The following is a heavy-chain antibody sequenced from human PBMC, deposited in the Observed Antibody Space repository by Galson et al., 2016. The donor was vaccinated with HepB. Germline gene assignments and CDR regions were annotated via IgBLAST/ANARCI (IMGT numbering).Heavy chain of an antibody. CDR3: TREAPGDYFDY. CDR2: IYNSGDT. CDR1: GGSITTNNW. V-gene: IGHV4-4*02. J-gene: IGHJ4*02. Sequence: SETLSLTCAVSGGSITTNNWWSWVRQPPGKGLEWMGQIYNSGDTNLNPSLKSRLTMSVDRSKNQFSLKLNSVMAADTALYFCTREAPGDYFDYWGQGVLVTVSS.